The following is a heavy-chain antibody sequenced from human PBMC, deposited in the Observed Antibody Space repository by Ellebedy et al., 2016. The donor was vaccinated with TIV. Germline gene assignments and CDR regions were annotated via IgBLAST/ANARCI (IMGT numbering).Heavy chain of an antibody. D-gene: IGHD6-13*01. J-gene: IGHJ5*02. CDR1: GYTFTSYG. Sequence: AASVKVSCKASGYTFTSYGISWVRQAPGQGLEWMGGIIPIFGTANYAQKFQGRVTMTEDTSTDTAYMELSSLRSEDTAVYYCAREVEDSSSWYFWFDPWGQGTLVTVSS. CDR2: IIPIFGTA. CDR3: AREVEDSSSWYFWFDP. V-gene: IGHV1-69*06.